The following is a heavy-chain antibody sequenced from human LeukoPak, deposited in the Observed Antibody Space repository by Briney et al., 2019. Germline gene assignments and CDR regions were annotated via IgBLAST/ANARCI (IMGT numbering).Heavy chain of an antibody. J-gene: IGHJ5*02. D-gene: IGHD3-10*01. CDR3: ATNILVRDIINWFDP. V-gene: IGHV1-2*02. CDR1: GYSFADYY. Sequence: ASVKVSCKASGYSFADYYMHWVRQAPGQGLEWMGWIKPNSGGTRSTQKFQGRVTMTRDTSISTAYMELSSLRYDDTAVYYCATNILVRDIINWFDPWGQGTLVTVSS. CDR2: IKPNSGGT.